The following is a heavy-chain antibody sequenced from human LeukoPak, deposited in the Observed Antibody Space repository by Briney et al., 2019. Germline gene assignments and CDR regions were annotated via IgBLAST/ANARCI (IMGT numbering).Heavy chain of an antibody. V-gene: IGHV4-39*07. CDR1: GGSISSSNYY. D-gene: IGHD3-10*01. Sequence: SSETLSLTCTVSGGSISSSNYYWAWIRQPPGQGLEWIGSIYYRGNAYYNPSLKSRVTISVDTSKNQFSLKLSSVTAADTAVYYCARGPLRLWFGELSHYFDYWGQGTLVTVSS. CDR3: ARGPLRLWFGELSHYFDY. J-gene: IGHJ4*02. CDR2: IYYRGNA.